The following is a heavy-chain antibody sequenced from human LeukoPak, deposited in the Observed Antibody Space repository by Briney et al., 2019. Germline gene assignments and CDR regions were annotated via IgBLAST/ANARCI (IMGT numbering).Heavy chain of an antibody. V-gene: IGHV4-31*03. J-gene: IGHJ6*02. CDR3: ARDFKYSSSSPGGYGMDV. Sequence: PSQTLSLTCTVSGGSISSGGYYWSWIRLHPGKGLEWIGYIYYSGSTYYNPSLKSRVTISVDTSRNQFSLKLSSVTAADTAVYYCARDFKYSSSSPGGYGMDVWGQGTTVTVSS. CDR2: IYYSGST. D-gene: IGHD6-6*01. CDR1: GGSISSGGYY.